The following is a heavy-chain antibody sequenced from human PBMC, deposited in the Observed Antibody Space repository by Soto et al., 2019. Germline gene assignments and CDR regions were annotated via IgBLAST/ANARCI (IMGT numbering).Heavy chain of an antibody. CDR2: IYYSGST. Sequence: QVQLQESGPGLVKPSQTLSLTCTVSGGSISSGGYYWSWIRQHPGKGLEWIGYIYYSGSTYYNPSLKSRVTISADTSNNQFPLKLSSVTAADTAVYYCARGVRRQGEKSFDIWGQGTMVTVSS. V-gene: IGHV4-31*03. J-gene: IGHJ3*02. D-gene: IGHD3-16*01. CDR3: ARGVRRQGEKSFDI. CDR1: GGSISSGGYY.